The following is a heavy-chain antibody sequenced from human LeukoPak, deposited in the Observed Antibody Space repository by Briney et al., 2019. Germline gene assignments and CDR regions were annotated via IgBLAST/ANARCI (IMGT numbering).Heavy chain of an antibody. D-gene: IGHD2-2*01. CDR1: GYTFNNYG. Sequence: ASVKVSCKASGYTFNNYGISWVRQAPGQGLEWMGWINTYNGNTNYAQKLQGRVTMTTDTSTSTAYMELRSLTSDDAAVYYCARDNAGGYCTSSSCYEKNNWSDPWGQGTLVTVSS. J-gene: IGHJ5*02. CDR2: INTYNGNT. CDR3: ARDNAGGYCTSSSCYEKNNWSDP. V-gene: IGHV1-18*01.